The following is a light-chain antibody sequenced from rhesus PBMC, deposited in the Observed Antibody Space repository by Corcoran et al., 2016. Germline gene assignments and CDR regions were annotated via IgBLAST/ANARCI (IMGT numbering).Light chain of an antibody. CDR1: QGISSW. Sequence: DIQMTQSPSSVSASVGDRVTITCRTSQGISSWLAWYQQAPGKAPKLLIYRASNLETGVPSRFSGSGSGRDFTLTISSLQPEDIATYYCPQHDISPYSFGQGTKVEIK. V-gene: IGKV1-69*01. CDR3: PQHDISPYS. CDR2: RAS. J-gene: IGKJ2*01.